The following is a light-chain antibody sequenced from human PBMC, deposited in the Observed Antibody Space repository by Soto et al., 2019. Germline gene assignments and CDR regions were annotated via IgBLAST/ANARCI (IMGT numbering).Light chain of an antibody. CDR3: CSYADTSFYV. J-gene: IGLJ1*01. CDR2: DVT. V-gene: IGLV2-11*01. Sequence: QSAKTQPRSVSWSPGHSATISCTGTSNDIGGYEYVSWYQHHPGKAPKLIIYDVTKRPPGVPDRFSGSKSGNTASLTISGLQADDEADYHCCSYADTSFYVFGGGTKVTAL. CDR1: SNDIGGYEY.